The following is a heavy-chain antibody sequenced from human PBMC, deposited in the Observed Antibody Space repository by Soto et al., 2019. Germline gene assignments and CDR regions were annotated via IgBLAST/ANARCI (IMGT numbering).Heavy chain of an antibody. CDR2: IYYSGST. CDR3: ARHSGVAKTRYYYMDV. D-gene: IGHD3-10*01. J-gene: IGHJ6*03. Sequence: SETLSLTCTVSGGSISSSSYYRGWIRQPPGKGLEWIGSIYYSGSTYYNPSLKSRVTISVDTSKNQFSLKLSSVTAADTAVYYCARHSGVAKTRYYYMDVWGKGTTVS. V-gene: IGHV4-39*01. CDR1: GGSISSSSYY.